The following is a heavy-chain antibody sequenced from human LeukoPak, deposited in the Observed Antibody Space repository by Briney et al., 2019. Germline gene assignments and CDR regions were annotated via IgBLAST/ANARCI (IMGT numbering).Heavy chain of an antibody. J-gene: IGHJ4*02. Sequence: GGSLRLSCSASGFTFSSYAMHWVRQAPGMGLEWVSGVGGGGQRTHYADSVKGRFTISRDNSKNTLYLQMNSLRAEDTAIYYCAKDRGYYVDTGTINFWGQGTLVTVSS. CDR3: AKDRGYYVDTGTINF. CDR2: VGGGGQRT. CDR1: GFTFSSYA. D-gene: IGHD3-22*01. V-gene: IGHV3-23*01.